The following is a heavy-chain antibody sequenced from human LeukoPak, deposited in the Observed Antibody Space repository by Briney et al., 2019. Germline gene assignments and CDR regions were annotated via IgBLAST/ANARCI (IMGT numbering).Heavy chain of an antibody. CDR2: ISYDGSNK. D-gene: IGHD5-18*01. J-gene: IGHJ4*02. V-gene: IGHV3-30*04. Sequence: PGGSLRLSCAASGFTFSSYAMHWVRQPPGKGLEWVALISYDGSNKYYADSVKGRFTISRDNSKNTLYLQMNSLRAEDTAVYYCAGSRDSYGSDFDYWGQGTLVTVSS. CDR1: GFTFSSYA. CDR3: AGSRDSYGSDFDY.